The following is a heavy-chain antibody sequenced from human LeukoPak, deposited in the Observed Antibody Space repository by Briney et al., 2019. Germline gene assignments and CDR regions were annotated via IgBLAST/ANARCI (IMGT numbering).Heavy chain of an antibody. CDR1: GFPFSSYT. Sequence: GGSLRLSCAASGFPFSSYTFNWVRQAPGKGLEWVSSISSSGSYIYYADSVKGRFTISRDNANNSLDLQMNSLGAEDTAIYYCTRDLAWNFEWGQGTLVTVSS. CDR2: ISSSGSYI. CDR3: TRDLAWNFE. J-gene: IGHJ4*02. D-gene: IGHD1-7*01. V-gene: IGHV3-21*06.